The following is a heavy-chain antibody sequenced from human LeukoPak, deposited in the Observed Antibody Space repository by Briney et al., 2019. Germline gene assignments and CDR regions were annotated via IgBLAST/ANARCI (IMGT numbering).Heavy chain of an antibody. CDR3: ARVGRAFTARSSFFDY. V-gene: IGHV1-2*02. Sequence: ASVKVSCKASGYTFSNFGISWVRQAPGQGLEWMGWINPNSGGTNYAQKFQGRVTMTRDTSISTAYMELIRLRSADTAVYYCARVGRAFTARSSFFDYWGQGTLVTVSS. J-gene: IGHJ4*02. CDR2: INPNSGGT. D-gene: IGHD6-6*01. CDR1: GYTFSNFG.